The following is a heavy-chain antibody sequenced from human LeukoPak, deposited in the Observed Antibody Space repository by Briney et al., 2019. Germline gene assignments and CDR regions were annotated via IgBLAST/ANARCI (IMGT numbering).Heavy chain of an antibody. CDR3: AKSGSGFGELLPSRFDY. CDR2: ISSSGSTI. Sequence: GGSLRLSCAASGFTFSSYEMNWVRQAPGKGLEWVSYISSSGSTIYYADSVKGRFTISRDNAKNSLYLQMNSLRAEDTALYYCAKSGSGFGELLPSRFDYWGQGTLVTVSS. D-gene: IGHD3-10*01. V-gene: IGHV3-48*03. CDR1: GFTFSSYE. J-gene: IGHJ4*02.